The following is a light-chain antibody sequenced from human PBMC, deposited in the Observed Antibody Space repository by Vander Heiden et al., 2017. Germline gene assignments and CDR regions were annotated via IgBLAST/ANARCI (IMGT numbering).Light chain of an antibody. Sequence: EIAVTLSPGTLSLSPGERATLSCRASQSVSSSYLAWYQQKPGQAPRLLIYGASSRATGIPDRFSGSGSGTDFTLTISRLEPEDFAVYYCQQYGSSPRTFGQGTKLEIK. J-gene: IGKJ2*01. CDR2: GAS. CDR3: QQYGSSPRT. V-gene: IGKV3-20*01. CDR1: QSVSSSY.